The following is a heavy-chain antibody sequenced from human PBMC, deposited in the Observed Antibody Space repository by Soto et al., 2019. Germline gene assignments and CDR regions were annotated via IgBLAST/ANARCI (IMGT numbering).Heavy chain of an antibody. D-gene: IGHD3-10*01. CDR1: GYRFTSYG. V-gene: IGHV1-18*01. CDR2: ISAYNGNT. J-gene: IGHJ5*02. Sequence: APVKVTCKASGYRFTSYGISWVRQAPGQGLEWMGWISAYNGNTNYAQKLQGRVTMTTDTSTSTAYMELRSLRSDDTAVYYCARTVRGVMRGLNWFDPWGQGTLVTVSS. CDR3: ARTVRGVMRGLNWFDP.